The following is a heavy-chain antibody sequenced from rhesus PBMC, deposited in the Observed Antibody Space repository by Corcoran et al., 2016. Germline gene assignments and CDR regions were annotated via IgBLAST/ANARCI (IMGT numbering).Heavy chain of an antibody. Sequence: QVTLKESGPALVKPTQTLTLTCPFSGFSISTSGMGVGWIRHPHGKALEWLALIYWDDDKFYNTSLKSRLTISKDTSKNQVVLRMTNMDPVDTATYYCARRREELQAFDYWGQGVLVTVSS. J-gene: IGHJ4*01. CDR1: GFSISTSGMG. D-gene: IGHD1-44*02. V-gene: IGHV2-174*01. CDR2: IYWDDDK. CDR3: ARRREELQAFDY.